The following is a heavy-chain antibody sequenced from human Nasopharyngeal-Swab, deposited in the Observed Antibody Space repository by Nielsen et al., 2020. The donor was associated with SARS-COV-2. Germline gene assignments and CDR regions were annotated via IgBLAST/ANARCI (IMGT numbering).Heavy chain of an antibody. Sequence: GGSLRLSCAASGFTFSSYWMSWVRHAPGKGLEWVANIKQDGSEKYYVDSVKGRFTISRDNAKNSLYLQMNSLRAEDTAVYYCARGDIVVVPAAILYYYYYMDVWGKGTTVTVSS. D-gene: IGHD2-2*02. CDR1: GFTFSSYW. V-gene: IGHV3-7*01. CDR3: ARGDIVVVPAAILYYYYYMDV. CDR2: IKQDGSEK. J-gene: IGHJ6*03.